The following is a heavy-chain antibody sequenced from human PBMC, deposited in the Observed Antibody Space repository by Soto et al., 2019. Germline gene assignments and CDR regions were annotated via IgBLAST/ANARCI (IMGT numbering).Heavy chain of an antibody. CDR1: KFVFSSYG. Sequence: EVQLLESGGGLVQPGGSLRLSCAASKFVFSSYGMTWVRQAPGKGLEWVSAISGSGGRTYYADSVKGRFSISRDNSKNKLYLQMNTVSAEDTALYYCAKGLAGVNPEYDQFAMDVWGQGTTVTVSS. J-gene: IGHJ6*02. V-gene: IGHV3-23*01. CDR3: AKGLAGVNPEYDQFAMDV. D-gene: IGHD1-1*01. CDR2: ISGSGGRT.